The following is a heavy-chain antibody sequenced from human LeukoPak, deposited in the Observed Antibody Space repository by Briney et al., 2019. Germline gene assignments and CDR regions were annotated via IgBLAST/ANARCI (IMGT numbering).Heavy chain of an antibody. CDR2: ISYDGSNK. CDR1: GFTFSSYA. V-gene: IGHV3-30-3*01. D-gene: IGHD4-17*01. J-gene: IGHJ4*02. Sequence: GGSLRLSCAASGFTFSSYAMHWVRQAPGKGLEWVASISYDGSNKYYADSLKGRFTISRDNSKKTLYLQMNSLRAEDSAVYYCAKDGDLYGHADYWGQGTLVTVSS. CDR3: AKDGDLYGHADY.